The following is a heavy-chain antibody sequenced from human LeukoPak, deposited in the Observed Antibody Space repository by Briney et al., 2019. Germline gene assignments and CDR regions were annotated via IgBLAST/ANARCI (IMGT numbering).Heavy chain of an antibody. CDR1: GYTFTSYD. J-gene: IGHJ4*02. D-gene: IGHD2-2*01. V-gene: IGHV1-8*01. CDR2: MNPNSGNT. CDR3: ARGRKTRHIVVVPAAMRGGYDY. Sequence: ASVKVSCKASGYTFTSYDINWVRQATGQGLEWMGWMNPNSGNTGCAQKFQGRVTMTRNTSISTAYMELSSLRSEDTAVYYCARGRKTRHIVVVPAAMRGGYDYWGQGTLVTVSS.